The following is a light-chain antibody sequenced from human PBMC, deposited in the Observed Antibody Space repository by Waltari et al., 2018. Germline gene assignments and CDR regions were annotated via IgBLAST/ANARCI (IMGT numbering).Light chain of an antibody. CDR3: SSFTTSSTYV. J-gene: IGLJ1*01. Sequence: QSALTQPASVSGSPGQSITISCSGTSSDVGGFSYVSWYQQHPDKVPNLLIYDVTYRPSGVSNRFSGSKSGNTASLTISGLQAEDEADYYCSSFTTSSTYVFGTGTRVTVL. CDR1: SSDVGGFSY. V-gene: IGLV2-14*03. CDR2: DVT.